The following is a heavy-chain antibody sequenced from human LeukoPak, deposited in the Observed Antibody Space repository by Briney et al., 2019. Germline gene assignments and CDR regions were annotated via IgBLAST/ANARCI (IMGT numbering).Heavy chain of an antibody. CDR3: AKGKPRGDYYGSGIYFYFDY. CDR1: GFTFDDYA. CDR2: ISWNSGSI. J-gene: IGHJ4*02. Sequence: PGGSLRLSCAASGFTFDDYAMHWVRQAPGKGLEWVSGISWNSGSIGYADSVKGRFIISRDNAKNSLYLQMNSLKAEDTALYFCAKGKPRGDYYGSGIYFYFDYWGQGALVTVSS. D-gene: IGHD3-10*01. V-gene: IGHV3-9*01.